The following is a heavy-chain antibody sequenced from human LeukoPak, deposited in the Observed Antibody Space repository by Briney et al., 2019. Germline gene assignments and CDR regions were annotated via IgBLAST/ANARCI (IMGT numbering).Heavy chain of an antibody. Sequence: SETLSLTCTVSAGFFSSSNYYWGWIRQPPGKGLEWVGSIFYSGSTYYNPSLQSRVTISVDTSKNQFSLKLRSVTAADTAVYYSARPAFDWRMTPFDYWGQGTLVTVSS. V-gene: IGHV4-39*01. CDR3: ARPAFDWRMTPFDY. J-gene: IGHJ4*02. CDR1: AGFFSSSNYY. CDR2: IFYSGST. D-gene: IGHD3-9*01.